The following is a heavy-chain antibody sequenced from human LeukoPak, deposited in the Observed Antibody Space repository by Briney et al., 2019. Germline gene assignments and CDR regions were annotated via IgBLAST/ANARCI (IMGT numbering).Heavy chain of an antibody. J-gene: IGHJ4*02. CDR3: ARVGYGEYRGFGYFDY. Sequence: SQTLSLTCTVSGGSISSGSYYWNWIRQPAGKGLEWIGSIYHSGSTYYNPSLKSRVTISVDTSKNQFSLKLSSVTAADTAVYYCARVGYGEYRGFGYFDYWGQGTLVTVSS. V-gene: IGHV4-61*02. CDR1: GGSISSGSYY. CDR2: IYHSGST. D-gene: IGHD4-17*01.